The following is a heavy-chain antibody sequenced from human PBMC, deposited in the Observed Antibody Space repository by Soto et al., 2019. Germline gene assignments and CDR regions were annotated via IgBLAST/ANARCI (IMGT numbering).Heavy chain of an antibody. V-gene: IGHV3-23*01. J-gene: IGHJ4*02. D-gene: IGHD3-3*01. Sequence: GGSLRLSCAASGFTFSSYAMSWVRQAPGKGLEWVSAFSGSGGSTYYADSEKGRFTISRDNSKNTLYLQMYSLRAKDTAVDYCAKGRTFGVATPYYFDYWGQGTLVTVSS. CDR3: AKGRTFGVATPYYFDY. CDR2: FSGSGGST. CDR1: GFTFSSYA.